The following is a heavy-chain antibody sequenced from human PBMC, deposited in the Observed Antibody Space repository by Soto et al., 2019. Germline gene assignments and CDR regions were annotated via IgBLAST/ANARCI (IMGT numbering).Heavy chain of an antibody. CDR3: VKSPWSRRGDLDL. CDR1: GFTFDDSD. J-gene: IGHJ2*01. D-gene: IGHD2-8*01. V-gene: IGHV3-9*01. Sequence: EVELVESGGGLAQTGRSLRLSCAGSGFTFDDSDMYWVRQAPGKGLEWVSGISWSSGTIGYADSVKGRFTISRDNAKNSLYLAMSPLRPEDTAIYYCVKSPWSRRGDLDLWGRGTLVTVSS. CDR2: ISWSSGTI.